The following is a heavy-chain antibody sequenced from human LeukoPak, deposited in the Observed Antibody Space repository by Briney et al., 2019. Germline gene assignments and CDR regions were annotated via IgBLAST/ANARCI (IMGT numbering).Heavy chain of an antibody. V-gene: IGHV3-48*01. CDR1: GFNFSNYA. CDR3: ARGGAARPDI. D-gene: IGHD6-6*01. J-gene: IGHJ3*02. CDR2: VRSGGNTV. Sequence: GGSLRLSCAASGFNFSNYAMRWVRQAPGKGLEWVSYVRSGGNTVNYAVSVRGRFTISRDNARNSLYLQLNSLRAEDTALYYCARGGAARPDIWGQGTMVVVSS.